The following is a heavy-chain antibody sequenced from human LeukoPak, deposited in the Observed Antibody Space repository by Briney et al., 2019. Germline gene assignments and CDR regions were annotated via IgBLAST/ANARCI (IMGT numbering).Heavy chain of an antibody. Sequence: ASVKVSCKASGYTFTSYYMHWVRQAPGQGLEWMGIINPSGGSTSYAQKFQGRVTMTRDTSTSTVHMELSSLRSEDTAVYYCARDNDILTGYSLYYFDYWGQGTLVTVSS. D-gene: IGHD3-9*01. CDR2: INPSGGST. CDR3: ARDNDILTGYSLYYFDY. CDR1: GYTFTSYY. V-gene: IGHV1-46*01. J-gene: IGHJ4*02.